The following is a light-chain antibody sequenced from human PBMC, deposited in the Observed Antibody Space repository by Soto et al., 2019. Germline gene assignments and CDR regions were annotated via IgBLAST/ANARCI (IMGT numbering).Light chain of an antibody. V-gene: IGLV1-44*01. Sequence: QSALTQPTSASGTPGQRVTMSCSGSRFNIGTNNVNWYQQLPGTAPKLLIYSNNQRPSGVPDRFSGSKSGTSASLAISGLQSEDEADYYCAAWDDSLNTYVFGSGTKVTVL. CDR1: RFNIGTNN. CDR2: SNN. CDR3: AAWDDSLNTYV. J-gene: IGLJ1*01.